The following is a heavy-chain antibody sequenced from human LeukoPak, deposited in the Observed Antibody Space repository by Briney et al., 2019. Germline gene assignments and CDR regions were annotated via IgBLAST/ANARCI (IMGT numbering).Heavy chain of an antibody. Sequence: GGSLRLSCAASGFTFDDYAMHWVRQAPGNGLEWVSGISWNSGSIGYADSVKGRFTISRDNAKNSLYLQMNSLRAEDTALYYCAKDPTAMVTSFDYWGQGTLVTVSS. CDR1: GFTFDDYA. CDR2: ISWNSGSI. J-gene: IGHJ4*02. D-gene: IGHD5-18*01. V-gene: IGHV3-9*01. CDR3: AKDPTAMVTSFDY.